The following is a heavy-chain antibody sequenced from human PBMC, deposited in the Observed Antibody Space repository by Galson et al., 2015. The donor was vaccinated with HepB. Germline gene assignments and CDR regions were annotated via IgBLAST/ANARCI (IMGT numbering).Heavy chain of an antibody. Sequence: SVKVSCKASGYTFTSYGISWVRQAPGQGLEWMGWISAYNGNTNYAQKLQGRVTMTTDTSTSTAYMELRSLRSDDTAVYYCASQNCGGDCYHDAFDIWGQGTMVTVSS. CDR1: GYTFTSYG. V-gene: IGHV1-18*04. D-gene: IGHD2-21*02. J-gene: IGHJ3*02. CDR2: ISAYNGNT. CDR3: ASQNCGGDCYHDAFDI.